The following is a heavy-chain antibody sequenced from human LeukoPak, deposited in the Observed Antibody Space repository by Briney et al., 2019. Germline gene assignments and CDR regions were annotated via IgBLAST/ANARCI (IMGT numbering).Heavy chain of an antibody. Sequence: GRSLRLSCAASGFTFSNSAMSCVRQPPRKGLEWVSRISASGRGGGTKYADSVKGRLTISRDNSKDTLYLQMNSLRPEDTAVYYCARGVNYHGSGSYLRDWFDPWGQGTLVTVSS. V-gene: IGHV3-23*01. CDR3: ARGVNYHGSGSYLRDWFDP. CDR2: ISASGRGGGT. D-gene: IGHD3-10*01. CDR1: GFTFSNSA. J-gene: IGHJ5*02.